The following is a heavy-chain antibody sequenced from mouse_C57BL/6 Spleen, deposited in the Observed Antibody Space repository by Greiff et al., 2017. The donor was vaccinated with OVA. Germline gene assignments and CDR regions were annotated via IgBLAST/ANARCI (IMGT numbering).Heavy chain of an antibody. CDR1: GFTFSSYA. CDR3: ARDRAYYSNYDRWYFDV. CDR2: ISDGGSYT. D-gene: IGHD2-5*01. Sequence: EVKLVESGGGLVKPGGSLKLSCAASGFTFSSYAMSWVRQTPEKRLEWVATISDGGSYTYYPDNVKGRFTISRDNAKNNLYLQMSHLKSEDTAMYYCARDRAYYSNYDRWYFDVWGTGTTVTVSS. V-gene: IGHV5-4*01. J-gene: IGHJ1*03.